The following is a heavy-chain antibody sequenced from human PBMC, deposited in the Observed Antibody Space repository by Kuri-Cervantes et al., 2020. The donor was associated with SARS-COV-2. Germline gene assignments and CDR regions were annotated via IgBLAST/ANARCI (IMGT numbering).Heavy chain of an antibody. CDR1: GFTFSSYA. V-gene: IGHV3-23*01. J-gene: IGHJ3*02. D-gene: IGHD4-17*01. CDR2: ISGSGGST. Sequence: GSLRLSCAASGFTFSSYAMSWVRQAPGKGLEWVSAISGSGGSTYYADSVKGRFTISRDNSKNTLYLQMNSLRAEDTAVYYCAKGFYGDYVGPGAFDIWGQGTMVTVSS. CDR3: AKGFYGDYVGPGAFDI.